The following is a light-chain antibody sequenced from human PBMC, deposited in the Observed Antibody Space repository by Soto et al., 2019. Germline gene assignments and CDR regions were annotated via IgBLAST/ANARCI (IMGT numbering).Light chain of an antibody. CDR1: QSVSSSH. CDR3: QQYGSSPPLT. Sequence: EIVLTQSPGTLSLSRGERATLSCRASQSVSSSHLAWYQQKPGQAPRLLIYGASSRATGIPDRFSGSGSGTDFTLTISRLEPEDFVVYYCQQYGSSPPLTFGGGTKVDIK. J-gene: IGKJ4*01. CDR2: GAS. V-gene: IGKV3-20*01.